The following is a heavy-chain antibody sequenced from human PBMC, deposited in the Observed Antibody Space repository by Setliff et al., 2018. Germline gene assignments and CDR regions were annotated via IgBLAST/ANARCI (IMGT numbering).Heavy chain of an antibody. CDR2: LFYGGST. V-gene: IGHV4-39*02. D-gene: IGHD4-17*01. Sequence: SETLSLTCNVSDDSLTSSNFYWGWIRQPPGKGLEWLGTLFYGGSTTYNPSLKSRVTISVYTSKKHFSLKLTSVTAADTAVYDCVRDAGDGYGVDAYAGGGFDIWGQGTVVTVSS. CDR1: DDSLTSSNFY. CDR3: VRDAGDGYGVDAYAGGGFDI. J-gene: IGHJ3*02.